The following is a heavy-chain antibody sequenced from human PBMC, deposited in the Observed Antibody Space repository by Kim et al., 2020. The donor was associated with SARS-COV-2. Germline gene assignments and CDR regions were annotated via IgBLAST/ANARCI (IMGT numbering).Heavy chain of an antibody. J-gene: IGHJ5*02. D-gene: IGHD3-10*01. Sequence: SETLSLTCTVSGGSISSGGYYWSWIRQHPGKGLEWIGYIYYSGSTYYNPSLKSRVTISVDTSKNQFSLKLSSVTAADTAVYYCARRGSGRHPNWFDPWGQGTLVTVSS. CDR3: ARRGSGRHPNWFDP. V-gene: IGHV4-31*03. CDR2: IYYSGST. CDR1: GGSISSGGYY.